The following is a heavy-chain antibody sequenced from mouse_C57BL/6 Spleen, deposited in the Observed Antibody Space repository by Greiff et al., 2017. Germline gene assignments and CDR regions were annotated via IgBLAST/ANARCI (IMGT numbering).Heavy chain of an antibody. J-gene: IGHJ3*01. CDR3: AGGGAELGGGFGC. CDR1: GYSITSGYY. CDR2: ISYDGSN. D-gene: IGHD4-1*01. V-gene: IGHV3-6*01. Sequence: EVQLQQSGPGLVKPSQSLSLTCSVTGYSITSGYYWNWIRQFPGNKLEWMGYISYDGSNNYNPSLKNLISFTRDTSKNQFFLKLNSVTTEDTATYYWAGGGAELGGGFGCWGQGARVAVSA.